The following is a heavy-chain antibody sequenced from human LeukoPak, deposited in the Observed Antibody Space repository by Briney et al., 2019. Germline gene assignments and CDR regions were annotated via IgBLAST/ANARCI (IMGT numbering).Heavy chain of an antibody. CDR2: ISSSSNYI. CDR1: GFTFSTYN. V-gene: IGHV3-21*04. CDR3: AVGHYPDASCAGDCYYSY. J-gene: IGHJ4*02. Sequence: GGSLRLSCAASGFTFSTYNMNWVRQAPGKGLEWVSSISSSSNYIYYADSVKGRFTISRDNSKNTLYLQTDSLRAEDTAVYYCAVGHYPDASCAGDCYYSYWGQGTLVTVSS. D-gene: IGHD2-21*02.